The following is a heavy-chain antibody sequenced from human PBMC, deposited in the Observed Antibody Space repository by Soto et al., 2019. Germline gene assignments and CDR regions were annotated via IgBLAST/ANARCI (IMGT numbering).Heavy chain of an antibody. CDR1: GYTFTDYY. D-gene: IGHD2-15*01. CDR2: MNPKRGGA. V-gene: IGHV1-2*02. Sequence: ASVKVSCKTSGYTFTDYYTHWVRQAPGQGLEWMGWMNPKRGGAYFAQKFQGRVTLTRDTSIGTAYIEVNSLTSDDTAVYLCTRENIENRDGLYVAFDIWGQLTTVTV. CDR3: TRENIENRDGLYVAFDI. J-gene: IGHJ3*02.